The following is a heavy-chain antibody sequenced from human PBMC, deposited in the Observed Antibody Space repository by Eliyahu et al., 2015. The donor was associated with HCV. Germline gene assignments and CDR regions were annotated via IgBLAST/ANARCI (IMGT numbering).Heavy chain of an antibody. CDR2: ISSSGLST. CDR1: GFSFNSYD. V-gene: IGHV3-48*03. Sequence: EVQLVESGGDLVQSGGSLRLSCTASGFSFNSYDMNWVRQTPGKGLEWISYISSSGLSTDYADSVKGRFTISRDDAKNSLYLQMSRLRVEDTAVYYCGTYYHDSSGYNPFDYWGQGTLVTVSS. J-gene: IGHJ4*02. CDR3: GTYYHDSSGYNPFDY. D-gene: IGHD3-22*01.